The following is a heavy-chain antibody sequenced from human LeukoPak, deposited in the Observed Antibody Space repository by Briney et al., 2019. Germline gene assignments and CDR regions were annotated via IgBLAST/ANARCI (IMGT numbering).Heavy chain of an antibody. CDR2: IRYDAINK. J-gene: IGHJ6*03. CDR1: GFTFSTYG. Sequence: PGGSLRLSCAASGFTFSTYGMHWVRQAPGKGLEWVAFIRYDAINKYYADSVKGRFTISRDNSRNTLYLQMNSLRAEDTALYYCAKDGDTVSATYYFDIDVWGKGTTVTISS. D-gene: IGHD2-15*01. CDR3: AKDGDTVSATYYFDIDV. V-gene: IGHV3-30*02.